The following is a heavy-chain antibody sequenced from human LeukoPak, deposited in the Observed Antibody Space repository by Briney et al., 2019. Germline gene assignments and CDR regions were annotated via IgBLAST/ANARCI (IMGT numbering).Heavy chain of an antibody. J-gene: IGHJ4*02. D-gene: IGHD4-17*01. Sequence: SETLSLTCTVSGGSISSYYWSWIRQPPGKGLEWIGYIYYSGSTNYNPSLKSRVTISVDTSKNQFSLKLSSVTAADTAVYYCARVLTTVTSYYFDYWGQGTLVTVSS. CDR1: GGSISSYY. V-gene: IGHV4-59*01. CDR3: ARVLTTVTSYYFDY. CDR2: IYYSGST.